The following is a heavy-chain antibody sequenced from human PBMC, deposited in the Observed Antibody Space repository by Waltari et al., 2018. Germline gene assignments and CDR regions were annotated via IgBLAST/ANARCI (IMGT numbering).Heavy chain of an antibody. V-gene: IGHV1-8*03. CDR3: ARVLRGRSRGDDAFDI. CDR2: MNPNSGNT. J-gene: IGHJ3*02. CDR1: GYTFTSYD. D-gene: IGHD3-16*01. Sequence: QVQLVQSGAEVKKPGASVKVSCTASGYTFTSYDIHWVRQATGQGLEWMGWMNPNSGNTGYAQKFQGRVTITRNTSISTAYMELSSLRSEDTAVYYCARVLRGRSRGDDAFDIWGQGTMVTVSS.